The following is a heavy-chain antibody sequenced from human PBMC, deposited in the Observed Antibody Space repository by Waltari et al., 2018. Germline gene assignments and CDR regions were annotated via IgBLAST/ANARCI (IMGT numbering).Heavy chain of an antibody. CDR1: GYTSTHFA. J-gene: IGHJ4*02. CDR2: ISTADGNT. V-gene: IGHV1-3*04. CDR3: ARVRRSGWFPHFDY. Sequence: QVQLVQSGAEVKKPGASVKVSCTASGYTSTHFAMHWVRQAPGQSLEWMGWISTADGNTKYSRKFQARVTFTRDTSANTAYMEVSSLRSEDTAVYYCARVRRSGWFPHFDYWGQGTLVTVSS. D-gene: IGHD6-19*01.